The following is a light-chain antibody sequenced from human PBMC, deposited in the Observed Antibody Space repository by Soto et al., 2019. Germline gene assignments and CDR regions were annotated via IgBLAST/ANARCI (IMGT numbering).Light chain of an antibody. V-gene: IGKV1-39*01. CDR1: QSIGKH. CDR3: QQGYSSAIT. J-gene: IGKJ5*01. Sequence: IQMTQSPSSLSASVGDTVTITCRASQSIGKHLNWYQQKPEKAPKFLIYAASSLQSGVPSRFSGRGSGTDFTLTVNSLQPEDFATYYCQQGYSSAITFGQGTRLEIK. CDR2: AAS.